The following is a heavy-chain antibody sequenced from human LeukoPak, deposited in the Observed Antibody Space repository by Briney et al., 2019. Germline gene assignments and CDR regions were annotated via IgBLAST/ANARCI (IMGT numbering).Heavy chain of an antibody. V-gene: IGHV3-30*02. Sequence: GGSLRLSCAASGFTFSSYGMHWVRQAPGKGLEWVAFIRFDGSNKYYADSVKGRFTISRDNSKNTLYLQMNSLRAEDTAVYYCATQRSSRDYYMDVWGKGTTVTVSS. CDR2: IRFDGSNK. CDR3: ATQRSSRDYYMDV. CDR1: GFTFSSYG. J-gene: IGHJ6*03. D-gene: IGHD6-13*01.